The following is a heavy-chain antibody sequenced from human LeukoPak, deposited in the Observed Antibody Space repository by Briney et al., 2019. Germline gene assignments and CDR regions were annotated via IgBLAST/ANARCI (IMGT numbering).Heavy chain of an antibody. V-gene: IGHV4-59*08. CDR3: ARTPSGVAAAGTEYYFDY. CDR2: IYYSGST. J-gene: IGHJ4*02. CDR1: GGSISSYY. D-gene: IGHD6-13*01. Sequence: PSETLSLTCTVSGGSISSYYWSWIRQPPGKGLEWIGYIYYSGSTNYNPSLKSRVTISVDTSKNQFSLKLSSVTAADTVVYYCARTPSGVAAAGTEYYFDYWGQGTLVTVSS.